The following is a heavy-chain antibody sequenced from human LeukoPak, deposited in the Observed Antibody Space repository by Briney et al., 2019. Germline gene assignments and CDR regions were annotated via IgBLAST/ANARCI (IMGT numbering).Heavy chain of an antibody. Sequence: GGSLRLSCAASGFTFTNYAMNWVRQAPGKGLEWVSTISGTTYHAASVKGRFSISRDNSKSTLFLQMNNLRAEDTAVYYCAKILSSMYFDLWGRGALVTVSS. CDR3: AKILSSMYFDL. J-gene: IGHJ2*01. D-gene: IGHD3-10*01. V-gene: IGHV3-23*01. CDR2: ISGTT. CDR1: GFTFTNYA.